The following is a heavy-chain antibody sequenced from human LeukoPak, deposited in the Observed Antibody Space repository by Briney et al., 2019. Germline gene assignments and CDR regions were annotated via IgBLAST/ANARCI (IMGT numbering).Heavy chain of an antibody. CDR2: IYTSGST. J-gene: IGHJ4*02. D-gene: IGHD3-10*01. CDR1: GGSMSSYY. Sequence: PSETLSLTCSVSGGSMSSYYWSWIRQPAGKGLEWIGRIYTSGSTNYNPSLKSRVTISVDTSKNQFSLKLSSVTAADTAVYYCARSGYGRPFDYWGQGTLVTVSS. CDR3: ARSGYGRPFDY. V-gene: IGHV4-4*07.